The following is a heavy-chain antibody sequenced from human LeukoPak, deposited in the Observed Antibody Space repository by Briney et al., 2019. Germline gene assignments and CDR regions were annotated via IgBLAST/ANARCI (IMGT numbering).Heavy chain of an antibody. Sequence: SETLSLTCTVSGGPVSGYYWSWIRQPPGKGLEWIGWIYYTGTTNYNPSLESRVTISVDTSKNHVSLNLTSVTAADTAVYYCVRPESAGTKYRFDYWGQGALVTVSS. V-gene: IGHV4-59*02. CDR1: GGPVSGYY. CDR3: VRPESAGTKYRFDY. D-gene: IGHD1-1*01. CDR2: IYYTGTT. J-gene: IGHJ4*02.